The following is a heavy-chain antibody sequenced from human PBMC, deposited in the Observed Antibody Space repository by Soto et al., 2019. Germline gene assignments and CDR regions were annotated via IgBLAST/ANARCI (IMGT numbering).Heavy chain of an antibody. Sequence: WGSLTLSCAASGVTFSSYAMHWFRRDAPKGLQGVAGISYDRSNKYYAASVKGRFTISIDTSKNTLSLQMNSLGAEDTAVYYCARDGPGWLRFLDWFDPWGQGTLVTVSS. CDR3: ARDGPGWLRFLDWFDP. CDR1: GVTFSSYA. D-gene: IGHD5-12*01. J-gene: IGHJ5*02. V-gene: IGHV3-30-3*01. CDR2: ISYDRSNK.